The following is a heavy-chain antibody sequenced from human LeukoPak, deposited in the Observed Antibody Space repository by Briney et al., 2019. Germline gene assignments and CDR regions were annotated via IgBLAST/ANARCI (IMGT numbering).Heavy chain of an antibody. CDR2: IYSGGST. V-gene: IGHV3-66*01. D-gene: IGHD6-19*01. Sequence: GGSLRLSCAVSGFTVSSNYMSWVRQAPGKGLEWVSVIYSGGSTYYADSVKGRFTISRDNSKDTLYLQLNSLRADDTAVYYCARNSGWYGVSRGQGTLVTVSS. J-gene: IGHJ4*02. CDR1: GFTVSSNY. CDR3: ARNSGWYGVS.